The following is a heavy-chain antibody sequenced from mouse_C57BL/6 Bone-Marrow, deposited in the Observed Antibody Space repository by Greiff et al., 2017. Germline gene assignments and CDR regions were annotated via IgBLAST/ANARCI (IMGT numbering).Heavy chain of an antibody. CDR2: IWSGGST. CDR1: GFSLTSYG. Sequence: VMLVESGPGLVQPSQSLSITCTVSGFSLTSYGVHWVRQSPGKGLEWLGVIWSGGSTDYNAAFISRLSISKDNSKSQVFFKMNSLQADDTAIYYCARESVYYDYDGWNFDVWGTGTTVTVSS. J-gene: IGHJ1*03. D-gene: IGHD2-4*01. CDR3: ARESVYYDYDGWNFDV. V-gene: IGHV2-2*01.